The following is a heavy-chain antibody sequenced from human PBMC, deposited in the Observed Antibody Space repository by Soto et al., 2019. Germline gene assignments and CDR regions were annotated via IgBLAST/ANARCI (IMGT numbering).Heavy chain of an antibody. CDR2: ISAYNGNT. Sequence: ASVKVSCKTSGYTFTSYAISWLRQAPGQGLEWMGWISAYNGNTKYAQKLQGRVTMTTDTSTSTAYMDLRSLRSDDTAVYYWGRDQGGGITFGWGQGTQVPVSS. V-gene: IGHV1-18*01. CDR1: GYTFTSYA. D-gene: IGHD3-16*01. CDR3: GRDQGGGITFG. J-gene: IGHJ4*02.